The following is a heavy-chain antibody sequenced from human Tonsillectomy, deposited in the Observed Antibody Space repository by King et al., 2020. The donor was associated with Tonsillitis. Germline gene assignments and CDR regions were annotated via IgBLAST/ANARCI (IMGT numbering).Heavy chain of an antibody. CDR2: SDTSGSP. J-gene: IGHJ4*02. Sequence: VQLQESGPGLVKPSETLSLTCTVSGGSIRSKYWSWIRQPAGKGLEWIGRSDTSGSPHYNSSLKSRVTMSVNTSKNNFSLQLISVTAADTAVYYCARDCSGGYCYDDWGQGTLVTVSS. D-gene: IGHD2-15*01. CDR3: ARDCSGGYCYDD. V-gene: IGHV4-4*07. CDR1: GGSIRSKY.